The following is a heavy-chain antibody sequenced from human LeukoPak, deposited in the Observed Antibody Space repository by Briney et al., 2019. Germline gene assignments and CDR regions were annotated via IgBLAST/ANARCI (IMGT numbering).Heavy chain of an antibody. D-gene: IGHD2-2*01. CDR1: GFIFSSYA. Sequence: PGGSLRLSCAASGFIFSSYAMSWLRQAPGKGLEWVSGITGNGGSTYSADSVRGRFTISRDNSKNTLYLQMNSLRAEDTAVYYCAKEDVVVPAVGLDYWGQGSLVTVSS. J-gene: IGHJ4*02. V-gene: IGHV3-23*01. CDR3: AKEDVVVPAVGLDY. CDR2: ITGNGGST.